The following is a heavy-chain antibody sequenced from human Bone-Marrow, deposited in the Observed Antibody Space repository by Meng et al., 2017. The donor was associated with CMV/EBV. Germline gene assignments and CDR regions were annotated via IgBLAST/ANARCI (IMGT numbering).Heavy chain of an antibody. CDR3: ARARETIPGMNWFDP. CDR2: INPDSDYI. D-gene: IGHD1-1*01. CDR1: GFTFKTFT. V-gene: IGHV3-21*04. Sequence: GGSLRLSCAASGFTFKTFTMSWVRQAPGKGLEWVSSINPDSDYIYSADSLKGRFTISRDNAKNSVYLRMNSLREEDTAVYYCARARETIPGMNWFDPWGQGTLVTASS. J-gene: IGHJ5*02.